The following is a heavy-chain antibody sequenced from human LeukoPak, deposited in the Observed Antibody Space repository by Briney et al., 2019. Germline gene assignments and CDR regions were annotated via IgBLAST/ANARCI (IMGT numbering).Heavy chain of an antibody. Sequence: GGSLSLSCAASGFSFSVYYMAWVRQAPGKGLEWVGLSRNKENRYSTEYGASVKGRVTISRDDSKNLMYLEMKSLKSEDTAVYYCVREYFGGYDYWGQGTLVTVSS. D-gene: IGHD2-15*01. CDR3: VREYFGGYDY. CDR1: GFSFSVYY. CDR2: SRNKENRYST. J-gene: IGHJ4*02. V-gene: IGHV3-72*01.